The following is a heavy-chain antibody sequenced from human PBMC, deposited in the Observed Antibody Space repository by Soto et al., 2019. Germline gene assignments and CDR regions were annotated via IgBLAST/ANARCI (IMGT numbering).Heavy chain of an antibody. J-gene: IGHJ4*02. D-gene: IGHD6-6*01. CDR3: ARSYSSSLYFDF. Sequence: SETLSLTCTVSGGSISRDYWGWIRQSPGKGLEWIGYFYHGGTNFNPSLKGPVTISVDTSKNQFSLNLSSVTAADTAVYYCARSYSSSLYFDFWGQGTPVTVSS. CDR1: GGSISRDY. V-gene: IGHV4-59*01. CDR2: FYHGGT.